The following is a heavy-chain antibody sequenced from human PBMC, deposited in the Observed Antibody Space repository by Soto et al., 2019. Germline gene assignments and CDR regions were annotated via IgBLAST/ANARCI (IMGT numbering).Heavy chain of an antibody. CDR1: GGSFSAYY. CDR2: INHSGST. Sequence: SETLSLTCSVYGGSFSAYYWSWIRQPPGKGLEWIGEINHSGSTNYNPSLKSRVTISVDTSKNQFSLKLSSVTAADTAVYYCARGRIRVAPASTGDMGVWGQGTTVTVSS. CDR3: ARGRIRVAPASTGDMGV. D-gene: IGHD2-2*01. J-gene: IGHJ6*02. V-gene: IGHV4-34*01.